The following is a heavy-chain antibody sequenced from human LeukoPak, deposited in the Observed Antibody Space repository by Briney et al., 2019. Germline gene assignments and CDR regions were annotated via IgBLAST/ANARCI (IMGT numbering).Heavy chain of an antibody. CDR3: ARGYCSSTSCYGDFDY. CDR1: GGSISSYY. J-gene: IGHJ4*02. Sequence: SETLSLTCTVSGGSISSYYWSWIRQPPGKGLEWIGYIYYSGSTNYNPSLKSRVTISVDTSKDQFSLKLSSVTAADTAVYYCARGYCSSTSCYGDFDYWGQGTLVTVSS. CDR2: IYYSGST. D-gene: IGHD2-2*01. V-gene: IGHV4-59*01.